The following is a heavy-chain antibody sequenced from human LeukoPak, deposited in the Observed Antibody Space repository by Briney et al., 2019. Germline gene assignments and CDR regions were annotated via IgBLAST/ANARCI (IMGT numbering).Heavy chain of an antibody. CDR2: IYYSGST. J-gene: IGHJ2*01. CDR3: AREFGLRYFDWLTYWYFDL. D-gene: IGHD3-9*01. Sequence: SETLSLTCTVSGGSISSYYWSWIRQPPGKGLEWIGYIYYSGSTNYNPSLKSRVTISVDTSKNQFSLKLSSVTAADTAVYYCAREFGLRYFDWLTYWYFDLWGRGTLVTVSS. CDR1: GGSISSYY. V-gene: IGHV4-59*01.